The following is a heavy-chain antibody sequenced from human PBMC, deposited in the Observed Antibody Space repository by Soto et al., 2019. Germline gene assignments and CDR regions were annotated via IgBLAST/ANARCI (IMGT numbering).Heavy chain of an antibody. CDR3: VTRFTAVATARFDY. D-gene: IGHD2-21*02. V-gene: IGHV3-15*04. J-gene: IGHJ4*02. CDR1: GFTFSQAY. CDR2: IDSKIDADKT. Sequence: EVQLVESGGGLVKPGGSLRLSCTASGFTFSQAYMNWVRQAPGQGLEWVGQIDSKIDADKTDLAAPVKGRFTLSRDDSKNTVYLQMNGLEIEDTAMYYCVTRFTAVATARFDYWGQGTLVTVSS.